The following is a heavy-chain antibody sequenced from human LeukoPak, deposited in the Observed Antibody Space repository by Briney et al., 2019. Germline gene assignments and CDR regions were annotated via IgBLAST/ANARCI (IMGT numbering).Heavy chain of an antibody. D-gene: IGHD5-24*01. CDR3: ARMALDSFWSAYFYT. J-gene: IGHJ4*02. CDR2: ISNDGNNK. Sequence: GGSLKLSCEASGFTFSRYAFHWVRQAPGKGLEWVAIISNDGNNKYNADSVKGRFTISRDNSRNTLYVQMSSLRAEDTAMYYCARMALDSFWSAYFYTWGQGALVSVSS. V-gene: IGHV3-30*14. CDR1: GFTFSRYA.